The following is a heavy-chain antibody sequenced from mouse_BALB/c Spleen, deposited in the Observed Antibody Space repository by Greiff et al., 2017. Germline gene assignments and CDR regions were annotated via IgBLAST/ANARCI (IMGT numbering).Heavy chain of an antibody. V-gene: IGHV1-82*01. CDR1: GYAFSSSW. D-gene: IGHD2-3*01. CDR3: ARVSDGYYPAWFAY. CDR2: IYPGDGDT. Sequence: QVQLKESGPELVKPGASVKISCKASGYAFSSSWMNWVKQRPGQGLEWIGRIYPGDGDTNYNGKFKGKATLTADKSSSTAYMQLSSLTSVDSAVYFCARVSDGYYPAWFAYWGQGTLVTVSA. J-gene: IGHJ3*01.